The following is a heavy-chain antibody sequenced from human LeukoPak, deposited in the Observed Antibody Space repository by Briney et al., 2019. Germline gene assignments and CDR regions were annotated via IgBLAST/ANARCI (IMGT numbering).Heavy chain of an antibody. CDR1: GFTFDDYG. D-gene: IGHD3-3*01. Sequence: GGSLRLSCAASGFTFDDYGMSWVRQAPGKGLEWVSGINWNGGSTGYADSVKGRFTTSRDNAKNTLFLQMNSLRAEDTAVYYCTRDFDFSSAIWGQGTLVTVSS. J-gene: IGHJ4*02. CDR3: TRDFDFSSAI. V-gene: IGHV3-20*04. CDR2: INWNGGST.